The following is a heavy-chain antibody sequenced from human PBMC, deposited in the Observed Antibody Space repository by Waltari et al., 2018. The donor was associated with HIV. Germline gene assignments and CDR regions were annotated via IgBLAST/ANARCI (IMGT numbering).Heavy chain of an antibody. V-gene: IGHV3-33*01. D-gene: IGHD6-6*01. J-gene: IGHJ4*02. CDR3: ARGYSSSRWIPLYH. Sequence: QVQLVESGGGVVQPGTSLTLSCAVSGFTFSYFAIHWVRQSTGKGLEWLAVFWSDGAEISYADSVKGRFTVSKDSSQKTLYLHLTSLRAEDTALYYCARGYSSSRWIPLYHWGRGTLVTVSS. CDR1: GFTFSYFA. CDR2: FWSDGAEI.